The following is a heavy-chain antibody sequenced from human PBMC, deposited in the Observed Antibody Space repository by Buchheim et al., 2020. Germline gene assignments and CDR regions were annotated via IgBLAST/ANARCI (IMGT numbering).Heavy chain of an antibody. CDR2: ISGSGGST. CDR3: AKDWIAAQPYYYYYGMDV. Sequence: EVQLLESGGGLVQPGGSLRLSCAASGFTFSSYAMSWVRQAPGKGLEWVSAISGSGGSTYYADSVKGRFTISRDTSKNTLYLQMNSLRAEDTAVYYCAKDWIAAQPYYYYYGMDVWGQGTT. J-gene: IGHJ6*02. CDR1: GFTFSSYA. V-gene: IGHV3-23*01. D-gene: IGHD6-6*01.